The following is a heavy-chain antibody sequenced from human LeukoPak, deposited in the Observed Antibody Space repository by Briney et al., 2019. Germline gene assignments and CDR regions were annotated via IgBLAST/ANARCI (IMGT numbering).Heavy chain of an antibody. CDR1: GGSISSYY. J-gene: IGHJ4*02. Sequence: PSETLSLTCTVSGGSISSYYWSWIRQPPGRGLEWIGYIYYSGSTNYNPSLKSRVTISVDTSKNQFSLKLSSVTAADTAVYYCARGSRPDIVVVPAAIGFDYWGQGTLVTVSS. CDR3: ARGSRPDIVVVPAAIGFDY. CDR2: IYYSGST. D-gene: IGHD2-2*01. V-gene: IGHV4-59*01.